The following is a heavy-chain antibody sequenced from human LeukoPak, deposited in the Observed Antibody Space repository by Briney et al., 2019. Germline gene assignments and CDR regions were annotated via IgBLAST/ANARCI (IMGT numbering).Heavy chain of an antibody. J-gene: IGHJ5*02. Sequence: ETLSLTCTVSGGSISSYYWSWVRQAPGKGLEWVGSIKADGSEKHYVDSMKGRFTISRDNAKNSVYLQMDSLRAEDTAVYYCARGITGPDTWGQGTLVTVSS. CDR1: GGSISSYY. CDR3: ARGITGPDT. CDR2: IKADGSEK. D-gene: IGHD3-3*01. V-gene: IGHV3-7*01.